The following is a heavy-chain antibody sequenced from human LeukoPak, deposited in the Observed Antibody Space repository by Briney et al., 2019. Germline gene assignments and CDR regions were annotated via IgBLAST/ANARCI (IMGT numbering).Heavy chain of an antibody. CDR2: IYSGGST. Sequence: GGSLRLSCAASGFTVSSNYMSWVRQAPGKGLEWVSVIYSGGSTYYADSVKGRFTISRDNSKNTLYLQMNSLRAEDTAVYYCAKVNSDFWSGYNDYWGQGTLVTVSS. V-gene: IGHV3-53*01. D-gene: IGHD3-3*01. J-gene: IGHJ4*02. CDR3: AKVNSDFWSGYNDY. CDR1: GFTVSSNY.